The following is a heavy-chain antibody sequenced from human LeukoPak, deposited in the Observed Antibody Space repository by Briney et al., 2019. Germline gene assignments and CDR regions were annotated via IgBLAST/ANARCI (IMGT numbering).Heavy chain of an antibody. D-gene: IGHD6-13*01. J-gene: IGHJ4*02. CDR3: ARAGVSSWYFDY. CDR1: GDSVSSNSAA. V-gene: IGHV6-1*01. CDR2: TYYRSKWYN. Sequence: SQTLSRTYAISGDSVSSNSAAWNWRRLSPSRGLEWLGRTYYRSKWYNDYAVSVKSRITINPDTSKNQFSLQLNSVTPEDTAVYYCARAGVSSWYFDYWGQGTLVTVSS.